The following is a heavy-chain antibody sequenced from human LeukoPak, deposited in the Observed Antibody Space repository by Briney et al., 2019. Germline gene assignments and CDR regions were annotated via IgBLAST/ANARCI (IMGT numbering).Heavy chain of an antibody. CDR3: AKAKYSSSSDLLDY. D-gene: IGHD6-6*01. CDR2: ISGSGGST. V-gene: IGHV3-23*01. CDR1: GFTFSSYA. Sequence: QPGGSLRLSCAASGFTFSSYAMSWDRQAPGKGLEWVSTISGSGGSTYYADSVKGRFTISRDISKDTLFLQMNSLRADDTAVYYCAKAKYSSSSDLLDYWGQGTLVTVSS. J-gene: IGHJ4*02.